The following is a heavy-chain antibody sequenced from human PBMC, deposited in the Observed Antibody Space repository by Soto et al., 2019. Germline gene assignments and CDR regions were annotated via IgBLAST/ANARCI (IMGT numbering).Heavy chain of an antibody. CDR3: ARVGYDFWSGPTADPYFDY. J-gene: IGHJ4*02. CDR1: GGSISSSSYY. D-gene: IGHD3-3*01. Sequence: SETLSLTCTVSGGSISSSSYYWGWIRQPPGKGLEWIGSIYYSGSTYYNPSLKSRVTISVDTSKNQFSLKLSSVTAADTAVYYCARVGYDFWSGPTADPYFDYWGQGTRVTVSS. CDR2: IYYSGST. V-gene: IGHV4-39*01.